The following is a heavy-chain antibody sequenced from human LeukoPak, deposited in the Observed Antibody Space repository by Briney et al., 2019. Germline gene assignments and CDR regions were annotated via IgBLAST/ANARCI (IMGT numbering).Heavy chain of an antibody. D-gene: IGHD6-13*01. CDR3: AKSLGYSSSWYPFDY. CDR2: IRYDGSNK. Sequence: GGSLRLSCAASGFTFSSYGMHWVRQAPDKGLEWVAFIRYDGSNKYYADSVKGRFTISRDNSKNTLYLQMNSLRAEDTAVYYCAKSLGYSSSWYPFDYWGQGTLVTVSS. J-gene: IGHJ4*02. CDR1: GFTFSSYG. V-gene: IGHV3-30*02.